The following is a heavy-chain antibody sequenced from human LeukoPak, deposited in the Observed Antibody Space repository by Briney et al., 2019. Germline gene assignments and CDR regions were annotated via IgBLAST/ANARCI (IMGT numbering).Heavy chain of an antibody. V-gene: IGHV3-23*01. CDR3: AKDPAY. Sequence: GGSLRLSCAASGWTFSSCLRNWVRQAPGKGLEWVSAISGSGDDTYYGDTVKGRFIISRDNSKNTLYLQMNSLRAEHTAISYCAKDPAYWGQGTLVTVSS. CDR1: GWTFSSCL. CDR2: ISGSGDDT. J-gene: IGHJ4*02.